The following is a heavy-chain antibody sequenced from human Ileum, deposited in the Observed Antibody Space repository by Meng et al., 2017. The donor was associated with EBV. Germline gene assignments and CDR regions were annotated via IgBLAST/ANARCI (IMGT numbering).Heavy chain of an antibody. J-gene: IGHJ5*02. Sequence: QVQLQQWGAGLLKPSETLSLTCGVYGGSFSNYYWTWIRQPPGKGLEWIGEISHTGTTKYNPSLKNRVTISLDTSNNQFSLNLNSVTAADTALYYCARYGTCGANSFYCFDPWGQGTLLTVSS. D-gene: IGHD4-23*01. V-gene: IGHV4-34*01. CDR3: ARYGTCGANSFYCFDP. CDR2: ISHTGTT. CDR1: GGSFSNYY.